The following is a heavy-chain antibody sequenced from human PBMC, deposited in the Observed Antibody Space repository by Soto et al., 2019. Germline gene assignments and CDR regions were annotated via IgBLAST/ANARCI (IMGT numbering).Heavy chain of an antibody. J-gene: IGHJ4*02. Sequence: SETLSLTCAVYGGSFSGYYWSWIRQPPGKGLEWIGEINHSGSTNYNPSLKSRVTISVDTSKNQFSLKLSSVTAADTAVYYCARAGGYVLMVYARPGRGYYFDYWGQGTLVTVSS. CDR3: ARAGGYVLMVYARPGRGYYFDY. V-gene: IGHV4-34*01. D-gene: IGHD2-8*01. CDR1: GGSFSGYY. CDR2: INHSGST.